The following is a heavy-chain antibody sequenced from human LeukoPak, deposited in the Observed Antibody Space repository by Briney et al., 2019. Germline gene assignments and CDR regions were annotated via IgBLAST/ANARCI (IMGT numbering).Heavy chain of an antibody. D-gene: IGHD2-15*01. CDR2: INPDTGGT. J-gene: IGHJ5*02. CDR3: ARPGYCIGGSCYGWFDP. V-gene: IGHV1-2*02. Sequence: GASVKVSCKASGYTFTAYYMHWVRQAPGQGLEWMGWINPDTGGTKYAQKFQGRVTMTRDTSIRTTYMEVSRLRDDDTAVYFCARPGYCIGGSCYGWFDPWGQGTLATVSS. CDR1: GYTFTAYY.